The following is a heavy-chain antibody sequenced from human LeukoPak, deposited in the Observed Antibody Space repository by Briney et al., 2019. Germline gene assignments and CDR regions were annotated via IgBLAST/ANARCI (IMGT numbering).Heavy chain of an antibody. CDR1: GFTFSSYG. Sequence: QPGRSLRLSCAASGFTFSSYGMHWVRQAPGKGLEWVAVISYDGSNKYYADSVKGRFTISRDSSKNTLYLQMNSLRAEDTAVYYCAKENYYYGMDVWGQGTTVTVSS. CDR3: AKENYYYGMDV. J-gene: IGHJ6*02. V-gene: IGHV3-30*18. CDR2: ISYDGSNK.